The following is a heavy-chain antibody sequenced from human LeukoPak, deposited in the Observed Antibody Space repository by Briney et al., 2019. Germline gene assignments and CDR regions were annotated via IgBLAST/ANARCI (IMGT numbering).Heavy chain of an antibody. CDR3: AREGIVGATPLDY. Sequence: GGSLRLSCVASGFTFSSYTMHWVRQAPGKGLEWVGVISYDGSNKYYADSVKGRFTISRDNSKNTLYLQMNSLRAEDTAVCYCAREGIVGATPLDYWGQGTLVTVSS. D-gene: IGHD1-26*01. CDR1: GFTFSSYT. V-gene: IGHV3-30-3*01. CDR2: ISYDGSNK. J-gene: IGHJ4*02.